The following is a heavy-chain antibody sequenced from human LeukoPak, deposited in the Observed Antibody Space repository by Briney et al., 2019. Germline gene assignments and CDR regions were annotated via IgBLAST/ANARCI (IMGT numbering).Heavy chain of an antibody. J-gene: IGHJ4*02. CDR3: ARRTYDSSGYYYDY. CDR1: GGSISSSNW. D-gene: IGHD3-22*01. V-gene: IGHV4-4*02. Sequence: SGTLSLTCAVSGGSISSSNWWSWVRQPPGKGLEWIGEIYHSGSTNYNPSLKSRVTISVDTSKNQFSLKLSSVTAADTAVYYCARRTYDSSGYYYDYWGQGTLVTVSS. CDR2: IYHSGST.